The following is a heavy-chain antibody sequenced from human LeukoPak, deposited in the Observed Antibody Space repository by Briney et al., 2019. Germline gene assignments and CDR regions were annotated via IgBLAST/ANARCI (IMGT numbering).Heavy chain of an antibody. J-gene: IGHJ4*02. CDR1: GFTFSNYG. CDR2: IRYDGSNE. Sequence: EGSLRLSCAASGFTFSNYGMHWVRQAPGKGLEWVAFIRYDGSNEYYADSVKGRFTISRDNSKNTLYLQMNSLRAEDTAVYYCVKDKYDSSGYYFDYWGQGTLVTVSS. D-gene: IGHD3-22*01. V-gene: IGHV3-30*02. CDR3: VKDKYDSSGYYFDY.